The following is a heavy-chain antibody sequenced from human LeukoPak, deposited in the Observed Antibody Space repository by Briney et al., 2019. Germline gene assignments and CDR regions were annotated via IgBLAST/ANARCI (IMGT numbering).Heavy chain of an antibody. Sequence: SGTLSLTCSVSGGSISSSNWWSWVRQPPGKGLEWIGEIYHSGSTNSSPSLKSRVTISVDKSKNQFSLKLNSVTAADTAVYYCAREPHYYGSGSYYMGFDYWGQGTLVTVSS. CDR1: GGSISSSNW. CDR3: AREPHYYGSGSYYMGFDY. J-gene: IGHJ4*02. CDR2: IYHSGST. D-gene: IGHD3-10*01. V-gene: IGHV4-4*02.